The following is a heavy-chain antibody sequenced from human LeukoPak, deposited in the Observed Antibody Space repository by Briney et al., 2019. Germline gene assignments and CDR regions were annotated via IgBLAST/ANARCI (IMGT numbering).Heavy chain of an antibody. D-gene: IGHD1-26*01. CDR3: VRGWSDSGSYPFDY. CDR1: GFTFSSYE. CDR2: ISSSGSTI. J-gene: IGHJ4*02. Sequence: PGGSLRLSCAASGFTFSSYEMNWVRQAPGKGLEWVSYISSSGSTIYYADSVKGRFTISRDNAKNSLYLQMNSLRAEDTAVYYCVRGWSDSGSYPFDYWGQGTLVTISS. V-gene: IGHV3-48*03.